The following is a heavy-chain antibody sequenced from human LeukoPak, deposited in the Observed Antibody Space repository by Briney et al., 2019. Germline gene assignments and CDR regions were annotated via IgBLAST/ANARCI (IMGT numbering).Heavy chain of an antibody. D-gene: IGHD3-9*01. CDR3: AKPHYDILTGSWEGFDY. V-gene: IGHV3-7*01. Sequence: GGSLRLSCAASGFTFSSYNMNWVRQAPGKGLEWVANIKEDESEKYYVGSVKGRFTISRDNSKNTLSLQMNSLRAEDTAVYYCAKPHYDILTGSWEGFDYWGQGTLVTVSS. CDR1: GFTFSSYN. J-gene: IGHJ4*02. CDR2: IKEDESEK.